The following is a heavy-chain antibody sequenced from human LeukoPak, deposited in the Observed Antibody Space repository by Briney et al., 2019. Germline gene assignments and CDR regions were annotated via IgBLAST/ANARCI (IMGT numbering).Heavy chain of an antibody. CDR1: GYPFTSYD. CDR3: AGAIHCSSTSCYTPNWFDP. D-gene: IGHD2-2*02. CDR2: MNPNSGNT. Sequence: ASVKVSCKASGYPFTSYDINWVRQATGQGLEWMGWMNPNSGNTGYAQKFQGRVTFSRNTSITTAYMELSSLRSEDTAVYYCAGAIHCSSTSCYTPNWFDPWGQGTLVTVSS. V-gene: IGHV1-8*03. J-gene: IGHJ5*02.